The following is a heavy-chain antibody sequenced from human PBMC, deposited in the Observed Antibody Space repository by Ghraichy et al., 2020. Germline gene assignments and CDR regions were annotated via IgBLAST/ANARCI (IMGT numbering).Heavy chain of an antibody. D-gene: IGHD3-10*01. J-gene: IGHJ6*01. CDR3: ARDPAGFYYYYGMDV. CDR1: GGSISSVSYY. Sequence: SETLSLTCTVSGGSISSVSYYWSWIRQPAGKGLEWIGRIYTSGSTNYNPSLKSRVTISVDTSKNQFSLKLSSVTAADTAVYYCARDPAGFYYYYGMDVWGQGTTVTVSS. CDR2: IYTSGST. V-gene: IGHV4-61*02.